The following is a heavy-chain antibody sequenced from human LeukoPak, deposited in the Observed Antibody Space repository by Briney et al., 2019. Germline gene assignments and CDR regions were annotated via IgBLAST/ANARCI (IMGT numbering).Heavy chain of an antibody. D-gene: IGHD6-13*01. CDR1: GFTFSSYW. CDR3: ARVEKYTSSGPTDP. Sequence: GGSLRLSCAASGFTFSSYWMSWVRQAPGKGLEWVANIKQDGSEKYYVDSVKGRFTISRDNAKNSLYLQMNSLRAEDTAVYYCARVEKYTSSGPTDPWGQGTLVTVSS. CDR2: IKQDGSEK. V-gene: IGHV3-7*01. J-gene: IGHJ5*02.